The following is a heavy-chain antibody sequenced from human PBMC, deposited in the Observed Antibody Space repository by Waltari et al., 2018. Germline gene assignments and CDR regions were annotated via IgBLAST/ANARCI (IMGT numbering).Heavy chain of an antibody. CDR2: INPNSGGT. D-gene: IGHD7-27*01. Sequence: QVQLVQSGAEVKKPGASVKVSCKASGYTFTGYYMHWVRQAPGQGLEWMGRINPNSGGTNYAQKFQGRVTMTRDTSISTAYMELSRLRSDDTAVYYCARDPELGYLHVKGDYWGQGTLVTVSS. J-gene: IGHJ4*02. V-gene: IGHV1-2*06. CDR3: ARDPELGYLHVKGDY. CDR1: GYTFTGYY.